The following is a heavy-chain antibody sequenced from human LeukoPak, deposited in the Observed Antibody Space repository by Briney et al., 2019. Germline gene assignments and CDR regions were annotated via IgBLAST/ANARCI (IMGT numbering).Heavy chain of an antibody. CDR3: AKGTRYSSGWYDDYYFDY. Sequence: PGRSLRLSCAASGFTFDDYAMHWVRQAPGKGLEWVSGISWNSGSIGYADSVKGRFTISRDNAKNSLYLQMNSLRAEDMALYYCAKGTRYSSGWYDDYYFDYWGQGTLVTVSS. D-gene: IGHD6-19*01. J-gene: IGHJ4*02. CDR2: ISWNSGSI. V-gene: IGHV3-9*03. CDR1: GFTFDDYA.